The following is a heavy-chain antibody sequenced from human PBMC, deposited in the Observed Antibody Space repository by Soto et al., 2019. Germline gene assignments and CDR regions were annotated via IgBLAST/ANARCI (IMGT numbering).Heavy chain of an antibody. J-gene: IGHJ4*02. CDR1: GYTFTTSG. CDR3: GREYCRGGRCYSPDY. V-gene: IGHV1-18*01. D-gene: IGHD2-15*01. Sequence: QVQLVQSGAEVKPPGASVKVSCKASGYTFTTSGISWVRQAPGQGLEWMGWTSTNNGDTYYAPRFQGRVTVTKDTSTRTAYMELRSLGSDDTAVYYCGREYCRGGRCYSPDYWGQGTLVTVSS. CDR2: TSTNNGDT.